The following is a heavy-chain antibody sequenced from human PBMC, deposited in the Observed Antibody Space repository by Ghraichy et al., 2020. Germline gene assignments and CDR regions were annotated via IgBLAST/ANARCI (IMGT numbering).Heavy chain of an antibody. V-gene: IGHV3-74*01. CDR1: GFTLSSYW. J-gene: IGHJ4*02. D-gene: IGHD1-26*01. Sequence: GGSLRLSCAASGFTLSSYWMHWVRQAPGKGLVWVARINGDGTSTTYADSVKGRFTISRDNAKNTLYLQMNSLRAEDTAVYYCARDANLQWLRAAEVGATTDYWGQGTLVTVSS. CDR2: INGDGTST. CDR3: ARDANLQWLRAAEVGATTDY.